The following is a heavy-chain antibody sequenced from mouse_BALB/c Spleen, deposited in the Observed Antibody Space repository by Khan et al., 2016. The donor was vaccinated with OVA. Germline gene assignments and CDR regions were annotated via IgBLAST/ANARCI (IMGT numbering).Heavy chain of an antibody. Sequence: QVQLKESGPGLVAPSQTLSITCTVSGFSLSSYGVHWVRQPPGKGLEWLGVIWAGGSTNHNSALMSRMSISKDNSKSQVFLKMNSLQTDDTAMYYCAIAFSYVAWFAYWGHGPLVPVSA. D-gene: IGHD1-1*01. V-gene: IGHV2-9*02. CDR1: GFSLSSYG. J-gene: IGHJ3*01. CDR3: AIAFSYVAWFAY. CDR2: IWAGGST.